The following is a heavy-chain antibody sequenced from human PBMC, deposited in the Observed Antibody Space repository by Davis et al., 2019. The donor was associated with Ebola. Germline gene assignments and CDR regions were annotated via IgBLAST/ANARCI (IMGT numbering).Heavy chain of an antibody. D-gene: IGHD1-26*01. CDR3: ATDPNWGSYDAFDM. V-gene: IGHV1-24*01. CDR2: FDPEDGET. J-gene: IGHJ3*02. Sequence: AASVKVSCKASGGTFTNYAVNWVRQAPGKGLEWMGGFDPEDGETIYAQKFQGRVTMSEDTSTDTAYMELSSLRSEDTAVYYCATDPNWGSYDAFDMWGQGTMVTVSS. CDR1: GGTFTNYA.